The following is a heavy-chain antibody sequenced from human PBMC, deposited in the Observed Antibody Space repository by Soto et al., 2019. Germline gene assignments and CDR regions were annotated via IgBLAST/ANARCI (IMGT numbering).Heavy chain of an antibody. D-gene: IGHD2-15*01. CDR1: GFSFSNAW. V-gene: IGHV3-15*07. CDR3: TTGSVEGV. Sequence: EVQLVESGGGLVKPGGSLRLSCAASGFSFSNAWMNWVRQAPGKGLEWVGRIKRKIDGEATDYAGPVKGRFTVFRDDSKGALYLQMNSLKGDDTAVYYCTTGSVEGVWGQGTTVTVS. J-gene: IGHJ6*02. CDR2: IKRKIDGEAT.